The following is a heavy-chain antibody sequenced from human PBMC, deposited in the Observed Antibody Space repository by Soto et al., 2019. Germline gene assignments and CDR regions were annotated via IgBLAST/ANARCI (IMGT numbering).Heavy chain of an antibody. V-gene: IGHV5-51*01. CDR2: IYPGDSDT. Sequence: GESLKISCKGSGYSFTSYWIGWVRQMPGKGLEWMGIIYPGDSDTRYSPSFQGQVTISADKPISTAYLQWSSLKASDTAMYYCARLKQQLYYYYYGMDVWGQGTTVTVSS. CDR3: ARLKQQLYYYYYGMDV. CDR1: GYSFTSYW. D-gene: IGHD6-13*01. J-gene: IGHJ6*02.